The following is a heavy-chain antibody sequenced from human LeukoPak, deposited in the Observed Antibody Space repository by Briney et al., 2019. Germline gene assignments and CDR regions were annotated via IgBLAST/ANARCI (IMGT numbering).Heavy chain of an antibody. CDR3: ARDLSYSGSYYTGRDFDY. J-gene: IGHJ4*02. D-gene: IGHD1-26*01. V-gene: IGHV1-2*02. CDR2: INPNSGGT. CDR1: GYTFTGYY. Sequence: GASVKVSCKASGYTFTGYYMHWVRQAPGQGLEWMGWINPNSGGTNYAQKFQGRVTMTRDTSISTAYMELSRLRSDDTAVYYCARDLSYSGSYYTGRDFDYWGQGTLVTVSS.